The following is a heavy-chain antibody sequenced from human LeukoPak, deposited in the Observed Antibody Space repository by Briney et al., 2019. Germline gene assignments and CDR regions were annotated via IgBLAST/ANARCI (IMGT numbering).Heavy chain of an antibody. CDR3: ARVTQTDYDFDY. D-gene: IGHD4-17*01. J-gene: IGHJ4*02. Sequence: ASVKVSCKASGYTFTSYGISWVRQAPGQGLEWMGWISAYNGNTDYAQKLQGRVTMTTDTSTSTAYMEPRSLRSDDTAVYYCARVTQTDYDFDYWGQGTVVTVSS. V-gene: IGHV1-18*01. CDR1: GYTFTSYG. CDR2: ISAYNGNT.